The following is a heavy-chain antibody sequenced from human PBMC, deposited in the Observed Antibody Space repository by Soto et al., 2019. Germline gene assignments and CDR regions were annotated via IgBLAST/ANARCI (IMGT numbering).Heavy chain of an antibody. J-gene: IGHJ6*02. CDR1: GDSVTSDY. CDR2: IYLGGSA. V-gene: IGHV4-59*02. D-gene: IGHD3-22*01. Sequence: SETLSLTCTVSGDSVTSDYWSWIRQPPGKRLEYIGFIYLGGSANYNPSLESRVTISPDKSKNQLYLRLTSVTAADTAVYYCKRGKWFPRGYGMDVWGRGTTVTVSS. CDR3: KRGKWFPRGYGMDV.